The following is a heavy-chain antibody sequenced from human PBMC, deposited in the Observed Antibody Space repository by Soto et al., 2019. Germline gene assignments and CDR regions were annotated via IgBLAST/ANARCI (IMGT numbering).Heavy chain of an antibody. V-gene: IGHV3-30*18. CDR2: ISYDGSNK. CDR3: AKDETLRIASLFDY. D-gene: IGHD6-13*01. Sequence: GGSLRLSCAASGFTFSSYGMHWVRQAPGKGLEWVAVISYDGSNKYYADSVKGRFTISRDNSKNTLYLQMNSLRAEDTAVYYCAKDETLRIASLFDYWGQGTLVTVSS. J-gene: IGHJ4*02. CDR1: GFTFSSYG.